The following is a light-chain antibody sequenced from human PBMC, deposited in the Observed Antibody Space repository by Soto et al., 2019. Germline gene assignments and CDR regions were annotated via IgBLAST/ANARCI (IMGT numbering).Light chain of an antibody. J-gene: IGKJ1*01. V-gene: IGKV3-15*01. Sequence: EIVLTQSPGALSLSPGERATRSCRASQSVSNDYLAWYQQKPGQAPSLLIYVASTRATGIPARFSGSGSGTEFTLTISSLQSEDFAVYYCQQYNNWPRTFGQGTKVDI. CDR1: QSVSND. CDR2: VAS. CDR3: QQYNNWPRT.